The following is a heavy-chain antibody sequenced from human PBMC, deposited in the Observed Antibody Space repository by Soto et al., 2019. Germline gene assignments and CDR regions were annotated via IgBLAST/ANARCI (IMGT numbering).Heavy chain of an antibody. CDR2: IDTKGNT. CDR1: GFTFSSYA. J-gene: IGHJ4*02. Sequence: EEQLLESGGGLVQPGGSLRLSCAASGFTFSSYAMSWVRQGPGKGLEWVSSIDTKGNTDYVDSVKGRFTISRDNSRDTLYLQMNSLRAEDAALYYCAQTGGNSGWPGGTYYFDLWGQGTLVTVSS. V-gene: IGHV3-23*01. D-gene: IGHD6-19*01. CDR3: AQTGGNSGWPGGTYYFDL.